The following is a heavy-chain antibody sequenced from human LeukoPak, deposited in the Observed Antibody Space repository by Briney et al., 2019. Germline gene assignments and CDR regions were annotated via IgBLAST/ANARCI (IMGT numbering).Heavy chain of an antibody. CDR3: AKVGGLIAAAGTFDY. V-gene: IGHV3-30*02. J-gene: IGHJ4*02. CDR1: GFTFSNYG. D-gene: IGHD6-13*01. Sequence: GGSLRLSCAASGFTFSNYGMHWVRQTPGKGLEWVAVIWYDGSDTYYADSVKGRFTISRDNSKNTLYLQMNSLRAEDTAVYYCAKVGGLIAAAGTFDYWGQGTLVTVSS. CDR2: IWYDGSDT.